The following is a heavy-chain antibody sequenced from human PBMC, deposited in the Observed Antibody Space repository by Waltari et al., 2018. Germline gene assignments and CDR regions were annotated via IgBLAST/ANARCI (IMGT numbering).Heavy chain of an antibody. CDR1: GFTFSSYW. D-gene: IGHD6-13*01. V-gene: IGHV3-7*01. CDR3: ARDGAGIAAAGTEGPYFQH. J-gene: IGHJ1*01. CDR2: LKQDGSEK. Sequence: EVQLVESGGGLVQPGGSLRLSCAASGFTFSSYWMSWVRQAPGKGLEWVANLKQDGSEKYKVDSVKGRFTISRDNAKNSLYLQMNSLRAEDTAVYYCARDGAGIAAAGTEGPYFQHWGQGTLVTVSS.